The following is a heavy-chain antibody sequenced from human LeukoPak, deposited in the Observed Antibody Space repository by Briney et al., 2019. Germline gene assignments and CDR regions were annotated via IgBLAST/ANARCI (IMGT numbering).Heavy chain of an antibody. CDR2: ISSSRSTI. V-gene: IGHV3-11*01. CDR3: ARPAVWYYDSSGYLD. J-gene: IGHJ4*02. Sequence: PGGSLRLSCAAPGFTFSDYYMSWIRQAPGKGLEWVSYISSSRSTIYYADSVKGRFTVSRDNAKNSLYLQMNSLRAEDTAVYYCARPAVWYYDSSGYLDWGQGTLVTVSS. D-gene: IGHD3-22*01. CDR1: GFTFSDYY.